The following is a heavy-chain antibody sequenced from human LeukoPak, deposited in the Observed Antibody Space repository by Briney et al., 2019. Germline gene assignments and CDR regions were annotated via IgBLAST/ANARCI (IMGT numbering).Heavy chain of an antibody. CDR1: GFSISSYY. V-gene: IGHV4-59*01. J-gene: IGHJ3*02. CDR2: IYYSGST. CDR3: ARDQDDAFDI. Sequence: SETLSLTCTVSGFSISSYYWSWLRQPPGKGLEWIGYIYYSGSTNYNPSLKSRVTISVDTSKNQFSLKLSSVTAADTAVYYCARDQDDAFDIWGQGTMVTVSS.